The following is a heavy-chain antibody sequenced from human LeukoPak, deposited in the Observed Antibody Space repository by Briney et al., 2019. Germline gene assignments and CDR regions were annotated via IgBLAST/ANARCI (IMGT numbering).Heavy chain of an antibody. Sequence: SETLSLTCTVSGGSISTYYWSWIRQPPGKGLEWIGHLYNSGSTNYNPSLKSRVTISVDTSKNQFSLKLSSVTAADTAVYYCARGSVYSSSPSDYWGQGTLVTVSS. CDR2: LYNSGST. J-gene: IGHJ4*02. CDR3: ARGSVYSSSPSDY. D-gene: IGHD6-6*01. V-gene: IGHV4-59*01. CDR1: GGSISTYY.